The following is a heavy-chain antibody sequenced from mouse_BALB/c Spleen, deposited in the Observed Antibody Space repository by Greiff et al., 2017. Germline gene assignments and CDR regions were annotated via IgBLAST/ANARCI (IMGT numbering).Heavy chain of an antibody. J-gene: IGHJ2*01. CDR2: ISSGGGST. Sequence: VQLQESGGGLVKPGGSLKLSCAASGFAFSSYDMSWVRQTPEKRLEWVAYISSGGGSTYYPDTVKGRFTISRDNAKNTLYLQMSSLKSEDTAMYYCARHGPYYFDYWGQGTTLTVSS. CDR1: GFAFSSYD. V-gene: IGHV5-12-1*01. CDR3: ARHGPYYFDY.